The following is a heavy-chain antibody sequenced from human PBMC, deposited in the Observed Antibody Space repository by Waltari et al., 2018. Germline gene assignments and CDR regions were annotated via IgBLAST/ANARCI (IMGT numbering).Heavy chain of an antibody. CDR1: GGSFSGYS. CDR3: ARVAARNAY. V-gene: IGHV4-34*01. Sequence: QVQLQQWGAGLLKPSETLSLTSAVYGGSFSGYSWSWIRQPPGKGLEWIGEINHSGSTNYNPSLKSRVTISVDTSKNQFSLKLSSVTAADTAVYYCARVAARNAYWGQGTLVTVSS. D-gene: IGHD6-6*01. J-gene: IGHJ4*02. CDR2: INHSGST.